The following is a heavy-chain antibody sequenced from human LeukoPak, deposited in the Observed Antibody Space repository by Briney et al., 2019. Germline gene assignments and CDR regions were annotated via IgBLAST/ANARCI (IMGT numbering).Heavy chain of an antibody. D-gene: IGHD6-6*01. Sequence: GGSLRLSCAASGFTFSSYGVHWVRQAPGKGLEWVAVIWYDGSNKYYADSVKGRFTISRDNSKNTLYLQMNSLRAEDTAVYYCASISSSSIDYWGQGTLVTVSS. CDR3: ASISSSSIDY. CDR2: IWYDGSNK. J-gene: IGHJ4*02. CDR1: GFTFSSYG. V-gene: IGHV3-33*01.